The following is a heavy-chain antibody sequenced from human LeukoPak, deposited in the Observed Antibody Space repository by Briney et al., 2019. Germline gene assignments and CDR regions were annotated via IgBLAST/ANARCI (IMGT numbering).Heavy chain of an antibody. CDR2: ISSSGSTI. CDR1: GFTFSDYY. D-gene: IGHD4-17*01. V-gene: IGHV3-11*01. J-gene: IGHJ4*02. CDR3: ARAISLDGDSYYFDY. Sequence: GGSLRLSCAASGFTFSDYYMSWIRQAPGKGLEWVSYISSSGSTICYADSVKGRFTISRDNAKNSLYLQMNSLRAEDTAVYYCARAISLDGDSYYFDYWGQGTLVTVSS.